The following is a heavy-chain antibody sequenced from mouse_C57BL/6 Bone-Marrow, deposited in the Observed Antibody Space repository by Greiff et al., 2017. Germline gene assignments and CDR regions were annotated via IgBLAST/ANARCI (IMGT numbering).Heavy chain of an antibody. J-gene: IGHJ3*01. V-gene: IGHV1-50*01. CDR3: AEDYYGSSYVLAY. D-gene: IGHD1-1*01. CDR1: GYTFTSYR. CDR2: IDPADSYT. Sequence: QVQLQQPGAELVKPGASVKLSCKASGYTFTSYRMQWVKQRPGQGLEWIGEIDPADSYTNYNHKFKGKATLTVDTSSSTAYMQLSSLTSEDSAVYYCAEDYYGSSYVLAYWGQGTLVTVSA.